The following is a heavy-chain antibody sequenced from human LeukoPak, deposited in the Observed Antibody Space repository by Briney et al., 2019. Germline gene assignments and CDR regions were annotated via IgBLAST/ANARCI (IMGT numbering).Heavy chain of an antibody. CDR3: ARDLGYYYDSSGYDNWFDP. D-gene: IGHD3-22*01. CDR1: GYTFTSYG. CDR2: ISAYNGNT. V-gene: IGHV1-18*01. J-gene: IGHJ5*02. Sequence: ASVKVSCEASGYTFTSYGISWVRQAPGQGLEWMGWISAYNGNTNYAQKLQGRVTMTTDTSTSTAYMELRSLRSDDTAVYYCARDLGYYYDSSGYDNWFDPWGQGTLVTVSS.